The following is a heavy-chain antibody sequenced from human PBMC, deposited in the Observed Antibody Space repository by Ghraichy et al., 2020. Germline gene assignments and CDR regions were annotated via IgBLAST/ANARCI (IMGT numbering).Heavy chain of an antibody. D-gene: IGHD1-7*01. V-gene: IGHV4-38-2*02. CDR3: ARDYTGITGTTGALDY. J-gene: IGHJ4*01. CDR1: GCSLSCSQD. Sequence: SETLSLTCAVFGCSLSCSQDTGWNLVSRVKGLERIGSIYHSGSTYYNPSLKSRVTISVDTSKNQFSLKLSSVTAADTAVYYCARDYTGITGTTGALDYWGHVSLVTV. CDR2: IYHSGST.